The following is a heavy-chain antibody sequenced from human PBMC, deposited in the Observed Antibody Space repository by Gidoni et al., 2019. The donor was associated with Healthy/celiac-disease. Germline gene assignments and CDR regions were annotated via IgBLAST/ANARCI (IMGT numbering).Heavy chain of an antibody. Sequence: QVQLVQSGAEVKKPGASVKVSCKASGYTFTGYYMNWVRQAPGQGLEWMGWINPNSGGTNYAQKFQGRVTMTRDTSISTAYMELSRLRSDDTAVYYCARDREGWVLRYFDRNFEFDYWGQGTLVTVSS. CDR2: INPNSGGT. D-gene: IGHD3-9*01. V-gene: IGHV1-2*02. CDR1: GYTFTGYY. CDR3: ARDREGWVLRYFDRNFEFDY. J-gene: IGHJ4*02.